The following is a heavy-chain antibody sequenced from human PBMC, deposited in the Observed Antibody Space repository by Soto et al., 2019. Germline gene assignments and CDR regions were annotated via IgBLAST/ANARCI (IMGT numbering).Heavy chain of an antibody. CDR2: ISGSGGST. V-gene: IGHV3-23*01. CDR3: AKDVFPGLLKVEYYFDY. D-gene: IGHD3-22*01. J-gene: IGHJ4*02. CDR1: GFTFSSYA. Sequence: GGSLRLSCAASGFTFSSYAMSWVRQAPGKGLEWVSAISGSGGSTYYADSVKGRFTISRDNSKNTLYLQMNSLRAEDTAVYYCAKDVFPGLLKVEYYFDYWGQGTLVTVSS.